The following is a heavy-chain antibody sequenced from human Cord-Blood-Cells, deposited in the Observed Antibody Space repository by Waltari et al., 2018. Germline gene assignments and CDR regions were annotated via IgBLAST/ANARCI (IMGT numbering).Heavy chain of an antibody. CDR2: IYHSGST. J-gene: IGHJ3*02. CDR3: ARTSQEQYRGYCSSTSCLDAFDI. D-gene: IGHD2-2*03. V-gene: IGHV4-38-2*01. Sequence: QVQLQESGPGLVKPSETLSLTCAVSGYSISSGYYWGWIRQPPGKGLEWIGSIYHSGSTYYNPSLKSRVTISVDTSKNQFSLKLSSVTAADTAVYYCARTSQEQYRGYCSSTSCLDAFDIWGQGTMVTVSS. CDR1: GYSISSGYY.